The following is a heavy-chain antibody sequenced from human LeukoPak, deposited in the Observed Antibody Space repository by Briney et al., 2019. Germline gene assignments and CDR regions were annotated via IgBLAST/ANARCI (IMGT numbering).Heavy chain of an antibody. CDR3: ARDTAVAGQGFDY. CDR2: IYYIGST. CDR1: GGSISSYY. V-gene: IGHV4-59*12. D-gene: IGHD6-19*01. Sequence: SETLSLTCTVSGGSISSYYWSWIREPPGKGRWGRGYIYYIGSTNYNPSLKSRVTISVDTSKNQFSLKLSSVTAADTAVYYCARDTAVAGQGFDYWGQGTLVTVSS. J-gene: IGHJ4*02.